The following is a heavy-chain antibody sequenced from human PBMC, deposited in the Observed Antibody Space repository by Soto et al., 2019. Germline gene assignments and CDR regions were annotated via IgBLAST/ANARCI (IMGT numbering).Heavy chain of an antibody. CDR1: GFPFRSYG. J-gene: IGHJ4*02. Sequence: PGGSLRLSCEGSGFPFRSYGIQWVRQAPGKGLEWLGLIWNDGSHAYYADPVKGRFTISRDNSKNTVFLQVSNLRAEDTAVYFCARDQTDSGGYSDSWGQGTLVTVSS. CDR3: ARDQTDSGGYSDS. CDR2: IWNDGSHA. D-gene: IGHD2-15*01. V-gene: IGHV3-33*01.